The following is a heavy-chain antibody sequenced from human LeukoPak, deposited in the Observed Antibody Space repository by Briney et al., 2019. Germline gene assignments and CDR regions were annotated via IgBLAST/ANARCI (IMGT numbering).Heavy chain of an antibody. Sequence: GASVKVSCKASGYTFTSYGISWVRQAPGQGLEWMGWISAYNGNTNYAQKLQGRVTMTTDTSTSTAYMELRSLRSDDTAVYYCARDHGSGSYHSYNFDYWGQGTLVTVSS. V-gene: IGHV1-18*01. CDR2: ISAYNGNT. CDR1: GYTFTSYG. J-gene: IGHJ4*02. D-gene: IGHD3-10*01. CDR3: ARDHGSGSYHSYNFDY.